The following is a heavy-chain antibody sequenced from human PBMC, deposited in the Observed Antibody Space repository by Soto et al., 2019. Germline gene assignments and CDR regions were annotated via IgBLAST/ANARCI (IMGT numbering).Heavy chain of an antibody. CDR2: IYHSGST. J-gene: IGHJ6*02. CDR3: AREERGYYYYGMDV. D-gene: IGHD1-26*01. V-gene: IGHV4-30-2*01. CDR1: GGSISSGGYS. Sequence: SETLSLTCAVSGGSISSGGYSWRWIRQPPGKGLEWIGYIYHSGSTYYNPSLKSRVTISVDTSKNQFSLKLSSVTAADTAVYYCAREERGYYYYGMDVWGQGTMVTVSS.